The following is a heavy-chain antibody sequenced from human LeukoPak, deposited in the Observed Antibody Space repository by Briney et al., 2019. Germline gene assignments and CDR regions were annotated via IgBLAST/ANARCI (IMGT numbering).Heavy chain of an antibody. D-gene: IGHD6-13*01. CDR1: GYSFTSYS. Sequence: GESLKISCKGSGYSFTSYSIGWVRQMPGKGLEWMGIIYSVDSDTRYSPSFQGQVTISADKSISTAYLQWSSLKASDTAMYYCARHRMGAAAGTIFDYWGQGTLVTVSS. J-gene: IGHJ4*02. V-gene: IGHV5-51*01. CDR3: ARHRMGAAAGTIFDY. CDR2: IYSVDSDT.